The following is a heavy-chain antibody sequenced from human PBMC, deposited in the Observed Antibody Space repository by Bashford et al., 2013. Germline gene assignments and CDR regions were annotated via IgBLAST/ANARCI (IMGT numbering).Heavy chain of an antibody. V-gene: IGHV3-23*01. D-gene: IGHD2-2*01. J-gene: IGHJ4*02. CDR3: ARDYRYCSSTSCYSGMGIDY. CDR2: ISGSGGST. Sequence: VRQAPGKGLEWVSAISGSGGSTYYADSVKGRFTISRDNSKNTLYLQMNSLRAEDTAVYYCARDYRYCSSTSCYSGMGIDYWAREPWSPSPQ.